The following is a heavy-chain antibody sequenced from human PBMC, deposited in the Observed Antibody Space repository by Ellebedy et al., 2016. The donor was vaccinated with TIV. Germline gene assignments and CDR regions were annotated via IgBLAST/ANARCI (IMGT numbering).Heavy chain of an antibody. V-gene: IGHV1-8*01. Sequence: AASVKVSCKASGYTFTSYDINWARQATGQGLEWMGWMNPNSGNTGYAQKFQGRITMTRDTSISTAYLELSGLRSDDTAMYYCARIEYKEWPFDLWGQGTLVTVSS. J-gene: IGHJ4*02. CDR3: ARIEYKEWPFDL. CDR2: MNPNSGNT. CDR1: GYTFTSYD. D-gene: IGHD3-3*01.